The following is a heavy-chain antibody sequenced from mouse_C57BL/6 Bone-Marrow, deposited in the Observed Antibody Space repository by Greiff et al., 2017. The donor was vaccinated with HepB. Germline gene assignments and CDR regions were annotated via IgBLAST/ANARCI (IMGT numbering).Heavy chain of an antibody. CDR2: IYPGSGST. D-gene: IGHD2-5*01. V-gene: IGHV1-55*01. CDR1: GYTFTSYW. J-gene: IGHJ4*01. CDR3: ASLYSKYLGMDH. Sequence: QVQLQQPGAELVKPGASVKMSCKASGYTFTSYWITWVKQRPGQGLEWIGDIYPGSGSTNYNEKFKSKATLTVDTSSSTAYLCLSSLTSEDSAVYYCASLYSKYLGMDHWGQGTSVTVSS.